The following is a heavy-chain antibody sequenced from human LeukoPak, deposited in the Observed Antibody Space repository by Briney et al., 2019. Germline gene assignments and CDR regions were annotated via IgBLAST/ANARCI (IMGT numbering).Heavy chain of an antibody. CDR3: ARQGGRYFDWLLG. V-gene: IGHV5-10-1*01. CDR1: GYIFTNSW. D-gene: IGHD3-9*01. CDR2: IDPSDSYT. J-gene: IGHJ4*02. Sequence: GASLQISCKGSGYIFTNSWISLVRQLPGRGLEWMGRIDPSDSYTNYSPSFQGHVTISTDKSISTAYLQWSSLKASDTAMYYCARQGGRYFDWLLGWGQGTLVTVSS.